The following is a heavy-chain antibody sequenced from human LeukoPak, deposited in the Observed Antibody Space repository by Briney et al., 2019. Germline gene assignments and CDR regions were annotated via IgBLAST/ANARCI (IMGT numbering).Heavy chain of an antibody. Sequence: GGSLRLSCAASGFTFSSYGMHWVRQAPGKGLEWVAVISYDGSNKYYADSVKGRFTISRDNSKNTLYLQMNSLRAEDTAVYYCAKEVFSSSSGFDYWGQGTLVTVSS. V-gene: IGHV3-30*18. CDR3: AKEVFSSSSGFDY. J-gene: IGHJ4*02. CDR1: GFTFSSYG. D-gene: IGHD6-6*01. CDR2: ISYDGSNK.